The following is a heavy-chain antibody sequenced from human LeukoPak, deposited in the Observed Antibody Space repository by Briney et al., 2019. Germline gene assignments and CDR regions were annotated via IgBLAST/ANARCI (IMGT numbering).Heavy chain of an antibody. D-gene: IGHD3-10*01. J-gene: IGHJ4*02. V-gene: IGHV3-66*01. Sequence: PGGSLRLSCAASGFTVSSNYMSWVRQAPGKGLEWVSVIYSGGSTYYADSVKGRFTISRDNSKNTLYLQMNGLRAEDTAVYYCARDRENWRGLWFGELGHWGQGTLVTVSS. CDR1: GFTVSSNY. CDR2: IYSGGST. CDR3: ARDRENWRGLWFGELGH.